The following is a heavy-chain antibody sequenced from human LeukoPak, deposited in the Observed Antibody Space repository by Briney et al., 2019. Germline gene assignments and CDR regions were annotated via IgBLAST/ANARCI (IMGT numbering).Heavy chain of an antibody. CDR1: GFTFSRYA. Sequence: RGSLRLSCGASGFTFSRYAMNWVRQAPGQGLEWVAIISYGGNNQYYAESVKGRFTISRDNTKNTVYLQMNSLRPEDTAVYYCARAPDSSGYYYYFDYWGQGALVTVSS. D-gene: IGHD3-22*01. CDR3: ARAPDSSGYYYYFDY. J-gene: IGHJ4*02. V-gene: IGHV3-30-3*01. CDR2: ISYGGNNQ.